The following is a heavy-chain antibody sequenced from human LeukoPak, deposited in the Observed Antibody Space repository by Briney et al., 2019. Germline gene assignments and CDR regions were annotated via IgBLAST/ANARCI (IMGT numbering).Heavy chain of an antibody. J-gene: IGHJ4*02. Sequence: GGSLRLSCAASGFTFSSYSMNWVRQAPGKGLEWVAVISYDGSNKYYADSVKGRFTISRDNSKNTLYLQMNSLRAEDTAVYYCAKDALEPVAGTGGWNDYWGQGTLVTVSS. CDR2: ISYDGSNK. D-gene: IGHD6-19*01. CDR1: GFTFSSYS. V-gene: IGHV3-30*18. CDR3: AKDALEPVAGTGGWNDY.